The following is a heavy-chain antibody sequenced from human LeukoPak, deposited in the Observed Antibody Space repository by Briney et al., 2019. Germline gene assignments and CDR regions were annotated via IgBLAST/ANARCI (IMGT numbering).Heavy chain of an antibody. J-gene: IGHJ1*01. CDR1: GGSISSYY. V-gene: IGHV4-59*08. Sequence: SETLSLTCTVSGGSISSYYWSWIRQPPGKGLEWIGYIYYSGSTNYNPSLKSRVTISVDTSKNQFSLKLSSVTAADTAVYYCARHPYGGNSDFQHWGQGTLVTVSS. CDR3: ARHPYGGNSDFQH. CDR2: IYYSGST. D-gene: IGHD4-23*01.